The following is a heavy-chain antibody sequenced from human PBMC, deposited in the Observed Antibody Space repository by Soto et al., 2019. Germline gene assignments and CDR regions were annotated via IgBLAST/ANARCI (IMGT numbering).Heavy chain of an antibody. CDR1: ESTFSNSG. D-gene: IGHD5-12*01. J-gene: IGHJ4*01. CDR3: ARAPRGFSASDASLKIAS. Sequence: QVQLVESGGGVVQPGRSLRLSCAASESTFSNSGMHWVRQAPGKGLKWVAVISNDGSDKYYADSVKGRFTISRENSKKPLFLQMNSLRPEDTAVNYFARAPRGFSASDASLKIASWGQEPWSPSPQ. V-gene: IGHV3-30*03. CDR2: ISNDGSDK.